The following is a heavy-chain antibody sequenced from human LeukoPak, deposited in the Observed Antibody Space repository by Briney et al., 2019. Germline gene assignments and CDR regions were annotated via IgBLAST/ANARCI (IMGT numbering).Heavy chain of an antibody. CDR1: GGSISSYY. J-gene: IGHJ6*03. CDR2: IYYSGST. V-gene: IGHV4-59*12. D-gene: IGHD6-6*01. Sequence: SETLSLTCTVSGGSISSYYWNWIRQPPGKGLEWIGYIYYSGSTNYNPSLKSRVTISLDMSKNQFSLKLSSVTAADTAVYYCARVGAARHNYYYYMDVWGKGTTVTVSS. CDR3: ARVGAARHNYYYYMDV.